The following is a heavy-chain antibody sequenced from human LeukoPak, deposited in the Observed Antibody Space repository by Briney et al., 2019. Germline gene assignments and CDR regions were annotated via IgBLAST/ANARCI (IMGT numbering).Heavy chain of an antibody. CDR2: ISGSGGST. J-gene: IGHJ4*02. CDR3: AKVAQSALIHFDY. Sequence: SGGSLRLSCAASGFTFSSYAMYWVRQAPGKGLEWVSVISGSGGSTYYADSVKGRFTISRDNSKNTLYLQMNSLRAEDTAVYYCAKVAQSALIHFDYWGQGTLVTVSS. V-gene: IGHV3-23*01. D-gene: IGHD5-12*01. CDR1: GFTFSSYA.